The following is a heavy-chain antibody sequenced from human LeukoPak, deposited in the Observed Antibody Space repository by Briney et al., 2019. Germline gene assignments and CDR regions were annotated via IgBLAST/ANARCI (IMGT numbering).Heavy chain of an antibody. V-gene: IGHV3-74*01. CDR2: INSDGSST. CDR1: GFTFSSYE. Sequence: GGSLRLSCAASGFTFSSYEMNWVRQAPGKGLVWVSRINSDGSSTSYADSVKGRFTISRDNAKNTLYLQMNSLRAEDTAVYYCAKMSSSNWFDPWGQGTLVTVSS. J-gene: IGHJ5*02. D-gene: IGHD6-6*01. CDR3: AKMSSSNWFDP.